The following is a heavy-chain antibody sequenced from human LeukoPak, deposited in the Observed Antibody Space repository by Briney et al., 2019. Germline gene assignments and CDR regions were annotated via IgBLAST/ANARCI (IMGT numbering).Heavy chain of an antibody. CDR1: GFPFTHAR. CDR2: IKSKTDDGTT. D-gene: IGHD3-10*01. J-gene: IGHJ4*02. CDR3: TTEHTSQSRGLTFDC. V-gene: IGHV3-15*01. Sequence: PGGSLRLSCAASGFPFTHARVSWVRQAPGKGLEWVCRIKSKTDDGTTDYAAPVKGRFAISRDDSKNMLYLQMNSLKTEDTAVYYCTTEHTSQSRGLTFDCWGQGTLVTVSS.